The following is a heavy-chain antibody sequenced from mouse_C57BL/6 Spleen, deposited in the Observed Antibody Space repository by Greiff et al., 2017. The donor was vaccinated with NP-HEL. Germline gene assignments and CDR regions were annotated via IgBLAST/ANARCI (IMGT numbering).Heavy chain of an antibody. Sequence: QVQLQQPGTELVKPGASVKLSCKASGYTFTSYWMHWVKQRPGQGLEWIGNINPSNGGTNYNEKFKSKATLTVDKSSSTAYMQLSSLTSEASAVYYCERERVITTDWYFEVWGTGTTVTVSS. D-gene: IGHD1-1*01. CDR3: ERERVITTDWYFEV. V-gene: IGHV1-53*01. CDR1: GYTFTSYW. CDR2: INPSNGGT. J-gene: IGHJ1*03.